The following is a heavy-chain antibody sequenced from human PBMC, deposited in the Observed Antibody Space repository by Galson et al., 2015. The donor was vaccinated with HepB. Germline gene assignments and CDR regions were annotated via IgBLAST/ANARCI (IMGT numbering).Heavy chain of an antibody. V-gene: IGHV1-69*13. CDR2: IIPIFGTA. CDR1: GGTFSSYA. D-gene: IGHD3-10*01. J-gene: IGHJ1*01. CDR3: ACYGSGSAEYFHH. Sequence: SVKVSCKASGGTFSSYALSWVRQAPGQGLEWMGGIIPIFGTANYAQKFQGRVTITADESTSTAYMELSSLRSEDTAVYYCACYGSGSAEYFHHWGQGTLVNVSS.